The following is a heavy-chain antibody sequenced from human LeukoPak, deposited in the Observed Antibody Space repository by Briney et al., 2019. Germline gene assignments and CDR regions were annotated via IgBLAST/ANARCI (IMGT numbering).Heavy chain of an antibody. V-gene: IGHV1-69*13. D-gene: IGHD6-6*01. CDR3: ARSIAARTEPFDY. Sequence: SVKVSCKASGGTFSSYAISWVRQASGQGLEWMGGIIPIFGTANYAQKFQGRVTITADESTSTAYMELSSLRSEDTAVYYCARSIAARTEPFDYWGQGTLVTVSS. J-gene: IGHJ4*02. CDR1: GGTFSSYA. CDR2: IIPIFGTA.